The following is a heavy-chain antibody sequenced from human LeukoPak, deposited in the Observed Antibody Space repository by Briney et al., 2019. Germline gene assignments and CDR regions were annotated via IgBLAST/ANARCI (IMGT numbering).Heavy chain of an antibody. CDR1: GGSISSGGYY. V-gene: IGHV4-31*11. D-gene: IGHD5-18*01. J-gene: IGHJ4*02. Sequence: PSETLSLTCAVSGGSISSGGYYWSWIRQHPGKGLEWIGYIYYSGSTCYNPSLKSRVTISVDTSKNQFSLKLSSVTAADTAVYYCARGGYSYGYDYWGQGTLVTVSS. CDR3: ARGGYSYGYDY. CDR2: IYYSGST.